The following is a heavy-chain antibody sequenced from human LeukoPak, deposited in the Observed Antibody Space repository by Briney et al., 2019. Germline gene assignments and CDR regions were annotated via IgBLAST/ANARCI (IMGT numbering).Heavy chain of an antibody. D-gene: IGHD6-19*01. J-gene: IGHJ4*02. CDR1: GFTFSKYW. CDR2: INTDGTVT. Sequence: PGGSLRLSCAASGFTFSKYWMRWVRQAPGKGLESVSRINTDGTVTTYADSVKGRFTVSRNNADNTMFLRMNSVRDEDTAVYYCATKQWLAPPPDSWGQGTPVTVSS. CDR3: ATKQWLAPPPDS. V-gene: IGHV3-74*01.